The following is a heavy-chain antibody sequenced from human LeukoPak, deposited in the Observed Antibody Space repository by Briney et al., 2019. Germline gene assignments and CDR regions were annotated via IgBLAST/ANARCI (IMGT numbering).Heavy chain of an antibody. CDR1: GYTFTGYY. D-gene: IGHD3-22*01. CDR3: AREGSGYYYPLDY. Sequence: ASVKVSCKASGYTFTGYYMHWVRQAPGQGLEWMGWINSNSGGTNYAQKFQGRVTMTRDTSISTAYMELSRLRSDDTAVYYCAREGSGYYYPLDYWGQGTLVTVSS. V-gene: IGHV1-2*02. J-gene: IGHJ4*02. CDR2: INSNSGGT.